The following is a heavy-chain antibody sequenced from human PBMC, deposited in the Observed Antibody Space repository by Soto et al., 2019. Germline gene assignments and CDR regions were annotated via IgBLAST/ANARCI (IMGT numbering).Heavy chain of an antibody. V-gene: IGHV4-59*01. Sequence: QVQLQESGPGLVKPSETLSLTCTVSGGSISSYYWSWIRQPPGKGLEWIGYIYYSGSTNYNPSLKSRVTISVDTSKNQFSLKLSSVTAADTAVYYCARATAYYVILTGYSPYYFDYWGQGTLVTVSS. D-gene: IGHD3-9*01. CDR3: ARATAYYVILTGYSPYYFDY. J-gene: IGHJ4*02. CDR2: IYYSGST. CDR1: GGSISSYY.